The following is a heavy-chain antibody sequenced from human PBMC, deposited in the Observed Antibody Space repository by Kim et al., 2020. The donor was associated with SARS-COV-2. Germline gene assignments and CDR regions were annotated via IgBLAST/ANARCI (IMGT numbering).Heavy chain of an antibody. V-gene: IGHV1-69*13. CDR2: IIPIFGTA. D-gene: IGHD3-22*01. CDR1: GGTFSSYA. CDR3: ARGRAGIVVVITGSADAFDI. J-gene: IGHJ3*02. Sequence: SVKVSCKASGGTFSSYAISWVRQAPGQGLEWMGGIIPIFGTANYAQKFQGRVTITADESTSTAYMELSSLRSEDTAVYYCARGRAGIVVVITGSADAFDIWGQGTMVTVSS.